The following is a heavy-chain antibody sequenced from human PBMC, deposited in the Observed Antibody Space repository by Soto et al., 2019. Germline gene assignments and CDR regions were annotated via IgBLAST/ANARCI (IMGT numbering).Heavy chain of an antibody. CDR2: IYWSDDK. CDR3: GYRLEGEYCSGGRCYPPTINPNWFDP. V-gene: IGHV2-5*01. Sequence: SGPTLVKPTQTLTLTCTFSGFSLSTRGVGVGWIRQPPGKALEWLAVIYWSDDKQYSPSLKSRLTITKETSKNQVVLTMTSMDPVETATYYCGYRLEGEYCSGGRCYPPTINPNWFDPWGPGTLVTVSS. CDR1: GFSLSTRGVG. D-gene: IGHD2-15*01. J-gene: IGHJ5*02.